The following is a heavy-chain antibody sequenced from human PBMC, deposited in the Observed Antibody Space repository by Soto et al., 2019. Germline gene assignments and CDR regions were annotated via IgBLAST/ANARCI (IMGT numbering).Heavy chain of an antibody. CDR3: ARSARPAGLFDY. CDR1: GGSFSGYY. Sequence: SETLSLTCAVYGGSFSGYYWSWIRQPPGKGLEWIGEINHSGSTNYSPSFQGQVTVSADKSISTAYLQWSSLKASDTAMYYRARSARPAGLFDYWGQGTLVTVSS. V-gene: IGHV4-34*01. CDR2: INHSGST. J-gene: IGHJ4*02.